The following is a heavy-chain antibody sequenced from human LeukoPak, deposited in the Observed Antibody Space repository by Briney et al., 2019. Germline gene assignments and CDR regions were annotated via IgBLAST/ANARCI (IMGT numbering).Heavy chain of an antibody. J-gene: IGHJ4*02. CDR3: ARESGGGFANCFDY. V-gene: IGHV3-30-3*01. Sequence: GSLRLSCAASGFTFSSYAMHWVRQAPGKGLEWVAVISYDGSNKYYADSVKGRFTISRDNSKNTLYLQMNSLRAEDTAAYYCARESGGGFANCFDYWGQGTLVTVSS. D-gene: IGHD1-26*01. CDR2: ISYDGSNK. CDR1: GFTFSSYA.